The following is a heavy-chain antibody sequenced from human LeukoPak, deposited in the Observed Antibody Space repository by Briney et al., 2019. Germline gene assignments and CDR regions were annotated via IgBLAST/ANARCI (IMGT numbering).Heavy chain of an antibody. Sequence: SETLSLTCTVSGGSISSSRDYWAWIRQPPGKGLEWIANIYYSGSTYYSPSLKSRVTISVDTSKNQFSLKLSSVTAADTAVYYCARPYDSSGYYHLDAFDIWGQGTMVTVSS. V-gene: IGHV4-39*07. CDR3: ARPYDSSGYYHLDAFDI. J-gene: IGHJ3*02. CDR2: IYYSGST. CDR1: GGSISSSRDY. D-gene: IGHD3-22*01.